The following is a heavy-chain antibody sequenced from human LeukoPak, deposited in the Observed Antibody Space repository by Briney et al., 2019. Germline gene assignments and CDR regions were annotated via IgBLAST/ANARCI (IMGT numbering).Heavy chain of an antibody. CDR1: GFTFSTYA. V-gene: IGHV3-23*01. J-gene: IGHJ3*02. CDR3: AREVEAFDI. CDR2: VGGTAGST. D-gene: IGHD1-26*01. Sequence: QPGGSLRLSCAASGFTFSTYAMTWVRQAPGKGLEWVSAVGGTAGSTYYADSVKGRFTISRDNAKNSLYLQMNSLRVEDTAVYYCAREVEAFDIWGQGTMVTVSS.